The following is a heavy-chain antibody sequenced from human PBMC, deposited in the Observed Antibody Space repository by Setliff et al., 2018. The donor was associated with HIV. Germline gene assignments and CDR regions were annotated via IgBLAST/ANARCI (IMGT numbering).Heavy chain of an antibody. CDR1: EFSLNTYV. J-gene: IGHJ3*02. V-gene: IGHV3-23*01. CDR3: AKMSYYYDNRGWGGAFDI. D-gene: IGHD3-22*01. CDR2: ISDRAGT. Sequence: HPGGSLRLSCAASEFSLNTYVMSWVRQAPGKGLEWVSSISDRAGTHYADSVKGRFTISRGSSKNTLYLQMNSLRAEDTAVYYCAKMSYYYDNRGWGGAFDIWGQGTMVTVSS.